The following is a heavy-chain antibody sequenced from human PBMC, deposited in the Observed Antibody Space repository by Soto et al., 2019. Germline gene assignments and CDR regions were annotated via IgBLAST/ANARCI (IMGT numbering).Heavy chain of an antibody. CDR2: MSYDGTTK. Sequence: QVQLVESGGGVVQPGRSLRLSCAASGFIFSNYVMYWVRQAPGKGLEWVAFMSYDGTTKSYADSVKGRFTISRDNSQNMLYLQMNSLRPEDTGVDCCAREVLWSRYFDYWGQGTLVTVSS. V-gene: IGHV3-30-3*01. D-gene: IGHD3-10*01. CDR3: AREVLWSRYFDY. J-gene: IGHJ4*02. CDR1: GFIFSNYV.